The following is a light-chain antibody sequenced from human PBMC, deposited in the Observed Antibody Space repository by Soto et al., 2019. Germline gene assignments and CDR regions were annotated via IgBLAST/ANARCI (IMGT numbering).Light chain of an antibody. J-gene: IGLJ3*02. Sequence: QSALTQPASVSGSPGQSITISCIGTSSDVGGFNYVSWYQQHPGKAPKLMIFEVSNRPSGISHRVSGSKSGNTASLTISGLLPEDEADYYCSSYTSSSSRVFGGGTKLTVL. CDR2: EVS. CDR3: SSYTSSSSRV. CDR1: SSDVGGFNY. V-gene: IGLV2-14*01.